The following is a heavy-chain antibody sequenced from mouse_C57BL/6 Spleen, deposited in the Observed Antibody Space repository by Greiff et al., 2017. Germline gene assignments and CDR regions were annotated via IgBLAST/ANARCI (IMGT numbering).Heavy chain of an antibody. CDR2: IDPSDSYT. V-gene: IGHV1-69*01. CDR1: GYTFTSYW. Sequence: VQLQQPGAELVMPGASVKLSCKASGYTFTSYWMHWVKQRPGQGLEWIGEIDPSDSYTNYNQKFKGKSTLTVDKSSSTAYMQLRSLTSEDSAVYYCARWYYGSSFFDYWGQGTTLTVSS. J-gene: IGHJ2*01. D-gene: IGHD1-1*01. CDR3: ARWYYGSSFFDY.